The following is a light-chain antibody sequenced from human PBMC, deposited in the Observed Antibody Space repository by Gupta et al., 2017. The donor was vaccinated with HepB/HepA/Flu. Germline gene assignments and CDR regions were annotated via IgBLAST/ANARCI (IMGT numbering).Light chain of an antibody. CDR2: GAS. Sequence: EIVLTQSPGTLSLSPGERATLSCRASQSVSSSYLAWYQQKPGQAPRLLIYGASSRATGIPDRFSGSGSGTDFTRTIIRLEPEDIAVYYWQQYGSSPLTFGAGTKVEIK. V-gene: IGKV3-20*01. CDR1: QSVSSSY. J-gene: IGKJ4*01. CDR3: QQYGSSPLT.